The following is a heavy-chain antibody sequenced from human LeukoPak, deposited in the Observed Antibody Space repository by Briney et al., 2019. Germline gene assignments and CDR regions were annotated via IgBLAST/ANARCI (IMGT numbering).Heavy chain of an antibody. D-gene: IGHD3-10*01. CDR1: GYTFTGYC. V-gene: IGHV1-2*02. CDR3: AREAAVGRHFDY. CDR2: INPNSGGT. J-gene: IGHJ4*02. Sequence: GASVKASCKASGYTFTGYCMHWVRQAPGQGLEWMGWINPNSGGTNYAQKFQGRVTMTRDTSISTAYMELSRLRSDDTAVYSCAREAAVGRHFDYWGQGTLATVSS.